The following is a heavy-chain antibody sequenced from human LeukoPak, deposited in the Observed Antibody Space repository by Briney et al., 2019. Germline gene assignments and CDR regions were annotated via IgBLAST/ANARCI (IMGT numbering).Heavy chain of an antibody. Sequence: GGSLRLSCAASGFAFSSYSMNWVRQAPGKGLEWVSSISSSSSYIYYADSVKGRFTISRDNAKNSLYLQMNSLRAEDTAVYYCARDYYDSSGYCEFDYWGQGTLVTVSS. J-gene: IGHJ4*02. CDR1: GFAFSSYS. CDR2: ISSSSSYI. CDR3: ARDYYDSSGYCEFDY. V-gene: IGHV3-21*01. D-gene: IGHD3-22*01.